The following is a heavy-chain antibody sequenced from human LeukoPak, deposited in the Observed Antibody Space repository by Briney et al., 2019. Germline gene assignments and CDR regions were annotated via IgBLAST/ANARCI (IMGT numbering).Heavy chain of an antibody. V-gene: IGHV4-4*07. J-gene: IGHJ4*02. CDR1: GGSISSYH. CDR3: ARVNVAVAGYYFDY. D-gene: IGHD6-19*01. CDR2: IYTSGST. Sequence: SETLSLTCTVSGGSISSYHWSWIRQPAGKGLEWIGRIYTSGSTNYNPSLKSRVTMSVDTSKNQFSLKLSSVTAADTAVYYCARVNVAVAGYYFDYWGQGTLVTVSS.